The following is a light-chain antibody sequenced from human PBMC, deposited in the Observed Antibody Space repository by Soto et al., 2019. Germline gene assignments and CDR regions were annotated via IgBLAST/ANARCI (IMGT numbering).Light chain of an antibody. CDR3: SSYTSSSSVT. J-gene: IGLJ2*01. Sequence: QSVLTQPASVSRSPGQSIAISCTGTSSGVGAYDYVSWYQQHPGKAPKLMIYDVKYRPSGVSNRFSGSKSGNTASLTISGLQAEDESDYYCSSYTSSSSVTFGGGTKLTVL. CDR2: DVK. V-gene: IGLV2-14*01. CDR1: SSGVGAYDY.